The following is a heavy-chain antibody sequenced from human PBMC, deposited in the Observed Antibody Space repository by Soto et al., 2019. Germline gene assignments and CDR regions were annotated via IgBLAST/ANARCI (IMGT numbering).Heavy chain of an antibody. D-gene: IGHD3-22*01. Sequence: QVQLVQSGAEVKKPGSSVKVSCKASGGTFSSYVISWVRQAPGQGLEWMGGIIPIFGTANYAQKFQGRVTITADESTSTAYMELSSLRSEDTAVYYCASSSNYYDSSGYYYYYYGMDVWGQGTTVTVSS. V-gene: IGHV1-69*01. CDR1: GGTFSSYV. CDR2: IIPIFGTA. J-gene: IGHJ6*02. CDR3: ASSSNYYDSSGYYYYYYGMDV.